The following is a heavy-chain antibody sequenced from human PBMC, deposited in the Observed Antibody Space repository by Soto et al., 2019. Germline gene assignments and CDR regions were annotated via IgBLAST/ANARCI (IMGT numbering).Heavy chain of an antibody. Sequence: SQTLSLTCAISGDSVSSNSAAWNWIRQSPSRGLEWLGRTYYRSKWYNDYAVSVKSRITINPDTSKNQFSLQLNSVTPEDTAVYYCASDFWSGYSVPYYFDYWGQGTLVTVSS. CDR3: ASDFWSGYSVPYYFDY. CDR2: TYYRSKWYN. D-gene: IGHD3-3*01. V-gene: IGHV6-1*01. CDR1: GDSVSSNSAA. J-gene: IGHJ4*02.